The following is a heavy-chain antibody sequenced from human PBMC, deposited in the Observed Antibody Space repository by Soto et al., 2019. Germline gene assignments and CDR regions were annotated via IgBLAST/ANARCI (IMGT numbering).Heavy chain of an antibody. CDR1: CDSFSDKTYY. CDR2: VYYSGTT. CDR3: ARGPTLGYCTNGVCYPFDP. Sequence: VSLTCSVSCDSFSDKTYYWSWIRQPPGKRLEWLGYVYYSGTTNYNPSLKSRVTISVDTSKNQFSLKLSSVTAADTAVYYCARGPTLGYCTNGVCYPFDPWGQGTLVTVSS. J-gene: IGHJ5*02. V-gene: IGHV4-61*01. D-gene: IGHD2-8*01.